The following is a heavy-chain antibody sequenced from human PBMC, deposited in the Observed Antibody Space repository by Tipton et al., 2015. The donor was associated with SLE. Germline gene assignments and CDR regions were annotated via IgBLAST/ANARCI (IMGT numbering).Heavy chain of an antibody. CDR3: ARLGTEWAYVDV. CDR2: IYHSGGT. Sequence: TLSLTCAVYGGSFSGYYWSWIRQPPGKGLEWIGYIYHSGGTNHSPSLRSRLTTSVDTSKNQFSLRLSSVTAADTAVYYCARLGTEWAYVDVWGKGTTVTVSS. CDR1: GGSFSGYY. J-gene: IGHJ6*04. D-gene: IGHD1-14*01. V-gene: IGHV4-34*01.